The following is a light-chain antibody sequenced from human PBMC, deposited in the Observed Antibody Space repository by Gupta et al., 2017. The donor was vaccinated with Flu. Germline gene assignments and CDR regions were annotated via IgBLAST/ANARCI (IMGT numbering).Light chain of an antibody. CDR2: EDT. V-gene: IGLV3-10*01. CDR1: ALPKKY. J-gene: IGLJ3*02. Sequence: SSALTQPPSVSVSPGQTARITCSGDALPKKYAYWYQQRSGQAPVLVIYEDTKRPPGIPARFSGSASGTMASLTISEAQVEDEADYYCVSTDHSGNRRLFGGGTRLTVL. CDR3: VSTDHSGNRRL.